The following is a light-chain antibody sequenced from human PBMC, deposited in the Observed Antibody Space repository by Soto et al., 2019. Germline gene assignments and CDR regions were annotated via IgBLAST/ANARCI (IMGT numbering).Light chain of an antibody. CDR1: QSVRNN. CDR3: QQYDEWPPSYT. J-gene: IGKJ2*01. Sequence: EIVMTQSPATLSVSPGERATLSCRASQSVRNNLAWFQQKPGQAPRLLIYGASTRAPGIPARITGSGSGTEFTLTISSLQSEDFAVYYCQQYDEWPPSYTFGQGTKLDI. V-gene: IGKV3-15*01. CDR2: GAS.